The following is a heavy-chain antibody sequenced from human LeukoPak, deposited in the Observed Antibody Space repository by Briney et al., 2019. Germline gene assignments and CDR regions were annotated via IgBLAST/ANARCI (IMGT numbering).Heavy chain of an antibody. Sequence: GGSLRLSCAASGFTVSSNYMSWVRQAPGKGLEWVSVIYSGGSTYYADSVKGRFTISRDNSKNTLYLQMNSLRAEDTAVYYCASGYSYGYYHFDYWGQGTLVTVSS. CDR2: IYSGGST. CDR1: GFTVSSNY. J-gene: IGHJ4*02. D-gene: IGHD5-18*01. CDR3: ASGYSYGYYHFDY. V-gene: IGHV3-53*01.